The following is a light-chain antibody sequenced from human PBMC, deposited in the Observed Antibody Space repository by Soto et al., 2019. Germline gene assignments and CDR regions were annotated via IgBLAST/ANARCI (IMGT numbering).Light chain of an antibody. J-gene: IGKJ1*01. CDR2: GAS. Sequence: EIVMTQSPATLSVSPGGRATLSCRAGQSISDTLAWYQQKPGQAPRLLIYGASTRAPGFPARFSGSGSGTDFTLTISSLQSEDFAVYYCQQYNNWPWTFGQGTKVEIK. V-gene: IGKV3-15*01. CDR1: QSISDT. CDR3: QQYNNWPWT.